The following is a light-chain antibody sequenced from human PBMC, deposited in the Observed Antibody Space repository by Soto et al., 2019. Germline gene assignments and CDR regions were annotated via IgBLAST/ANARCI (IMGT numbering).Light chain of an antibody. CDR1: QSITHY. V-gene: IGKV1-17*02. Sequence: DIQMPQPLSSLSASVGDSVTITCRASQSITHYLNWYQQTPGKAPKLLIYAASSLQDGVPARFSGSGSGTEFTLTISNLQPDDFATYYCKQYNSYSRTVGQGKLLEIK. CDR3: KQYNSYSRT. J-gene: IGKJ5*01. CDR2: AAS.